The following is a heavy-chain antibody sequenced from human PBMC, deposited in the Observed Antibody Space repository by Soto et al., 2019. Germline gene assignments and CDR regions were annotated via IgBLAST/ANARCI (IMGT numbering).Heavy chain of an antibody. V-gene: IGHV1-69*02. Sequence: QVQLVQSGAEVKKPGSSVKVSCKASGGTFSSYTISWVRQAPGQGLEWMGRIIPILGIANYAQKFQGRVTITADKXXSXAXXELSSLRSEDTAVYYCARAMVRGVIIHVYYYGMDVWGQGTTVTVSS. D-gene: IGHD3-10*01. CDR3: ARAMVRGVIIHVYYYGMDV. CDR2: IIPILGIA. J-gene: IGHJ6*02. CDR1: GGTFSSYT.